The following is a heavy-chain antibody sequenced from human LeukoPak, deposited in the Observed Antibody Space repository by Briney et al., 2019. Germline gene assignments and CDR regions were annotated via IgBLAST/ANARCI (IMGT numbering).Heavy chain of an antibody. CDR1: GGSFSGYY. CDR2: INHSGST. D-gene: IGHD1-14*01. J-gene: IGHJ5*02. CDR3: ARGPTGWFDP. Sequence: SQTLSLTCAVYGGSFSGYYWSWIRQPPGKGLEWIGEINHSGSTNYNPSLKSRVTISVDTSKDQFTLKLSSVTAADTAVYYCARGPTGWFDPWGQRTPVTVSS. V-gene: IGHV4-34*01.